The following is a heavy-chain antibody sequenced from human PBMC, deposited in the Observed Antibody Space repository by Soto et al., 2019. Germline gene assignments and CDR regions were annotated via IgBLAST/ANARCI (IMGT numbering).Heavy chain of an antibody. CDR2: ISYDGSNK. V-gene: IGHV3-30-3*01. Sequence: QVQLVESGGGVVQPGRSLRPSCAAPGFTLSSYAMHWVRQAPGKGLEWVAVISYDGSNKSYADSVKGRFIISRDNSKKTLDLQMNSLRPEDTAVYYCARPTSGWYKDAFDIWGQGTMVTVSS. J-gene: IGHJ3*02. D-gene: IGHD6-19*01. CDR1: GFTLSSYA. CDR3: ARPTSGWYKDAFDI.